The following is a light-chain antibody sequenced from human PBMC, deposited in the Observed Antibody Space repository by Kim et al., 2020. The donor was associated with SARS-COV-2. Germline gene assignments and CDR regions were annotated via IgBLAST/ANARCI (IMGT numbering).Light chain of an antibody. CDR1: QTVRTY. V-gene: IGKV1-5*03. CDR2: QAS. Sequence: SASAGDRVTISGRASQTVRTYLAWFQQKPGKAPRLLIYQASSLKTGVPSRFSGSGSGTEFTFTISSLQPDDSATYYCQQYDNYWTFGQGTKVDIK. CDR3: QQYDNYWT. J-gene: IGKJ1*01.